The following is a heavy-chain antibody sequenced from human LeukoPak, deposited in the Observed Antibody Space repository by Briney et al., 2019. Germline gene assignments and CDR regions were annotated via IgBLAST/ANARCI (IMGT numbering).Heavy chain of an antibody. Sequence: PSETLSPTCTVSGGSISSFYWGWIRQPAGKGLEWIGRIYTTGSTNYNPSLKSRVTMSVDTSKNQFSLKLRSVTAADTAVYYCARCGHYDSSGYSLDYWGQGTLVTVSS. CDR1: GGSISSFY. D-gene: IGHD3-22*01. CDR3: ARCGHYDSSGYSLDY. CDR2: IYTTGST. J-gene: IGHJ4*02. V-gene: IGHV4-4*07.